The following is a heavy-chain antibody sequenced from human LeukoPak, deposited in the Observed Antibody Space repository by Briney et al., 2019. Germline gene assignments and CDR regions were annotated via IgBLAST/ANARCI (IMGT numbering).Heavy chain of an antibody. D-gene: IGHD6-19*01. J-gene: IGHJ6*04. Sequence: GGSLRLSCAASGFTFSSYEMNWVRQAPGKGLEWVSYISSSGSTIYYADSVKGRFTISRDNAKNSLYLQMNSLRAEDTAVYYCARDWLTSSYYYGMDVWGKGTTVTVSS. V-gene: IGHV3-48*03. CDR1: GFTFSSYE. CDR2: ISSSGSTI. CDR3: ARDWLTSSYYYGMDV.